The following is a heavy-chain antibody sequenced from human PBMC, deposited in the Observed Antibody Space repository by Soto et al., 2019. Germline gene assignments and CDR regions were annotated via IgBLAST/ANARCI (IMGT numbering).Heavy chain of an antibody. CDR1: GFTFINYW. J-gene: IGHJ5*02. Sequence: PGGSLRLSCAASGFTFINYWMSWFRQTPGKGLEWVANIKQDGGEKYYVDSLKGRFTISRDNATNSLYLQMNSLRAEDTAVYYCARTKANKWFDHWGQGTLVTVSS. V-gene: IGHV3-7*03. D-gene: IGHD1-26*01. CDR2: IKQDGGEK. CDR3: ARTKANKWFDH.